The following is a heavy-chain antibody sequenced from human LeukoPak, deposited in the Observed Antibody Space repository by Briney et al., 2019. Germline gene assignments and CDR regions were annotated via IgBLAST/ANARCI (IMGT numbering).Heavy chain of an antibody. D-gene: IGHD3-22*01. CDR1: GYTFTSYG. V-gene: IGHV1-18*01. Sequence: ASVKVSCKASGYTFTSYGISWVRQAPGQGLEWMGWISAYNGNTNYAQKLQGRVTITADKSTSTAYMELSSLRSEDTAVYYCARVWQRDYYDSSGYSYYWGQGTLVTVSS. CDR3: ARVWQRDYYDSSGYSYY. J-gene: IGHJ4*02. CDR2: ISAYNGNT.